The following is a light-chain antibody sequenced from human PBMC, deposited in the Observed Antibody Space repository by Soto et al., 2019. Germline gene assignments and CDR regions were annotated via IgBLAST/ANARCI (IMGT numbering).Light chain of an antibody. CDR1: SSDTTDFYS. V-gene: IGLV2-14*01. CDR2: EVA. Sequence: QSALTQPASVSGSPGQSITISCTGTSSDTTDFYSVSWYQQHPGQAPKLVIYEVANRPSGVSSRFSGSKSDNTASLTISGLQPDDEADYYCRSYSISAGLVLFGGGTKLTVL. J-gene: IGLJ2*01. CDR3: RSYSISAGLVL.